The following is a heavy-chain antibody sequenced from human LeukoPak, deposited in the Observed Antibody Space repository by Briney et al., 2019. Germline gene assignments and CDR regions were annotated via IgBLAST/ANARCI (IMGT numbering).Heavy chain of an antibody. CDR2: IIPIFGTA. J-gene: IGHJ5*02. Sequence: SVKVSCKASGYTFTGYYMHWVRQAPGQGLEWMGGIIPIFGTANYAQKFQGRVTITTDESTSTAYMELSSLRSEDTAVYYCARTKAWSGHNWFDPWGQGTLVTVSS. D-gene: IGHD3-3*01. CDR3: ARTKAWSGHNWFDP. V-gene: IGHV1-69*05. CDR1: GYTFTGYY.